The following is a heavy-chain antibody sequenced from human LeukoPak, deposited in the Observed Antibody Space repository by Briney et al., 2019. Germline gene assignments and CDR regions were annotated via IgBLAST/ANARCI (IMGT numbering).Heavy chain of an antibody. J-gene: IGHJ3*02. CDR1: GGSINHYY. D-gene: IGHD3-22*01. CDR2: SYYIEST. V-gene: IGHV4-59*01. CDR3: ARDNQWLNAFDI. Sequence: SETLSLTCTVSGGSINHYYWSWIRQPPGKGLEWIGYSYYIESTNYNPSLKSRVTISVDTSRNRFSLKLSSVTAADTAMYYCARDNQWLNAFDIWGQGTMVTVSS.